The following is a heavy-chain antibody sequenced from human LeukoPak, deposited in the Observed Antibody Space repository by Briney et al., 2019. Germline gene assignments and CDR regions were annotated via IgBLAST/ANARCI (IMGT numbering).Heavy chain of an antibody. Sequence: GGSLRLSCAASGFTVGSNYMSWVRQAPGKGLEWVSVIYSGGSTYYADSVKGRFTISRDNSKNTLYLQMNSLRAEDTAVYYCARSRLYYFDYWGQGTLVTVSS. CDR1: GFTVGSNY. J-gene: IGHJ4*02. CDR2: IYSGGST. V-gene: IGHV3-53*01. CDR3: ARSRLYYFDY.